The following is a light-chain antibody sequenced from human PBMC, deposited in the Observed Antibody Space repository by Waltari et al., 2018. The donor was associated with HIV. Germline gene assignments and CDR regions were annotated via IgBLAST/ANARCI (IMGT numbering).Light chain of an antibody. V-gene: IGLV2-8*01. CDR2: EVT. J-gene: IGLJ2*01. CDR1: NSDIGSYDY. Sequence: QSALTQPPSASGSPGQSVTLPCTGSNSDIGSYDYVSWYQLHPGKAPELVISEVTKRPSGVSDRFSGSKSANTAFLTVSGLQAEDEADYYCSSFADRDGFYVLFGGGTRLTVL. CDR3: SSFADRDGFYVL.